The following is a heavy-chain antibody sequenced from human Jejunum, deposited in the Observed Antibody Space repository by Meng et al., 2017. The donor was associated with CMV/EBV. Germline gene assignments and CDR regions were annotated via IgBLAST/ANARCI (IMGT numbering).Heavy chain of an antibody. CDR3: ARGPSFYTSLNGFKNYYFDY. CDR2: IGAGNDNT. CDR1: FA. Sequence: FAMHWVRQAPGQRLDWMGWIGAGNDNTKYSPKFQDRVTITRDTSASTVYMELSSLRSGDTAVYYCARGPSFYTSLNGFKNYYFDYWGQGTLVTVSS. D-gene: IGHD3-16*02. J-gene: IGHJ4*02. V-gene: IGHV1-3*01.